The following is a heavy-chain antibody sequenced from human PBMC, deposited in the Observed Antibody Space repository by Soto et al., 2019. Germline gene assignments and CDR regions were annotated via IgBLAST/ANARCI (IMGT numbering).Heavy chain of an antibody. CDR3: VKDPDYDILIPIDD. Sequence: PSETLSLTCAVYGGSFSGYYWSWIRQPPGKGLEWIGEINHSGSTNYNPSLKSRVTISVDTSKNQFSLKLSSVTAADTAVYYCVKDPDYDILIPIDDWSQGTLVTVSS. J-gene: IGHJ4*02. CDR2: INHSGST. D-gene: IGHD3-9*01. CDR1: GGSFSGYY. V-gene: IGHV4-34*01.